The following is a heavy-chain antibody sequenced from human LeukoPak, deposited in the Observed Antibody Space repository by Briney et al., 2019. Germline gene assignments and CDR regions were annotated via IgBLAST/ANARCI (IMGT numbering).Heavy chain of an antibody. CDR3: AKSGYSSSWYWFDP. V-gene: IGHV3-23*01. CDR2: ISGSGGST. Sequence: PGGSLRLSCAASGFTFSSYAMSWVRQAPGKGLEWVSAISGSGGSTYYADSVKGLFTISRDNSKNTLYLQMNSLRAEDTAVYYCAKSGYSSSWYWFDPWGQGTLVTVSS. CDR1: GFTFSSYA. D-gene: IGHD6-13*01. J-gene: IGHJ5*02.